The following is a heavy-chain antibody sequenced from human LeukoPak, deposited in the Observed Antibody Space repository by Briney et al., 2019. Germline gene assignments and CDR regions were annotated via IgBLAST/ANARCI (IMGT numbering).Heavy chain of an antibody. CDR2: ISYDGTNE. D-gene: IGHD1-26*01. J-gene: IGHJ4*02. CDR3: ASGAGGWELLTKSTSDY. CDR1: GFTFGSYA. Sequence: GRSLRLSCAASGFTFGSYAIHWVRQAPGKGLEWVAVISYDGTNEYYADSVKGRFTISRDNSKNTLYLQMNSLRVEDTAVYYCASGAGGWELLTKSTSDYWGQGTLVTVSS. V-gene: IGHV3-30*04.